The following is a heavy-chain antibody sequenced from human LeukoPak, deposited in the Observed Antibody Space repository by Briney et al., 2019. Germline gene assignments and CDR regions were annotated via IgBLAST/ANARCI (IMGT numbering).Heavy chain of an antibody. D-gene: IGHD5-18*01. J-gene: IGHJ4*02. CDR2: IRQEGTGR. CDR1: TFTFSNYW. V-gene: IGHV3-7*01. CDR3: ARLRDTVTSASDY. Sequence: GGSLRLSCEVSTFTFSNYWMTWVRQAPGQGLEWVAAIRQEGTGRYYADSVKGRFTISRDTVQNSLFLQLNSLRVEDTAVYNCARLRDTVTSASDYWGQGTLVTVSS.